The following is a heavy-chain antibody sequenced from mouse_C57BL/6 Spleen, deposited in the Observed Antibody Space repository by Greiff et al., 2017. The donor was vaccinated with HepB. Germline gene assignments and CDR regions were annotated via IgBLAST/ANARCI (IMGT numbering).Heavy chain of an antibody. Sequence: EVQVVESGGGLVKPGGSLKLSCAASGFTFSSYAMSWVRQTPEKRLEWVATISDGGSYTYYPDNVKGRFTISRDNAKNNLYLQMSHLKSEDTAMYYCARDALTGTNYAMDYWGQGTSVTVSS. J-gene: IGHJ4*01. D-gene: IGHD4-1*01. V-gene: IGHV5-4*01. CDR3: ARDALTGTNYAMDY. CDR2: ISDGGSYT. CDR1: GFTFSSYA.